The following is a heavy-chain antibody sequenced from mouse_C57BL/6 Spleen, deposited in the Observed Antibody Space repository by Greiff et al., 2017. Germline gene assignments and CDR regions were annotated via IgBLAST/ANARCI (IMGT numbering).Heavy chain of an antibody. CDR1: GYTFTSYW. J-gene: IGHJ3*01. Sequence: VKLQQPGAELVKPGASVKLSCKASGYTFTSYWMQWVKQRPGQGLEWIGEIDPSDSYTNYNQKFKGKATLTVDTSSSTAYMQLSSLTSEDSAVYYCARLDGNYVRFAYWGQGTLVTVSA. D-gene: IGHD2-1*01. CDR2: IDPSDSYT. CDR3: ARLDGNYVRFAY. V-gene: IGHV1-50*01.